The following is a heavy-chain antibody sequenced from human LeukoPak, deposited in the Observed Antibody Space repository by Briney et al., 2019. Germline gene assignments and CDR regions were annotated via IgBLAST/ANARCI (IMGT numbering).Heavy chain of an antibody. CDR2: INHSGST. V-gene: IGHV4-34*01. CDR3: ARAPSYGGNSDRVYYFDY. J-gene: IGHJ4*02. CDR1: GGSISSYY. Sequence: SETLSLTCTVSGGSISSYYWSWIRQPPGKGLEWIGEINHSGSTNYNPSLKSRVTISVDTSKNQFSLKLSSVTAADTAVYYCARAPSYGGNSDRVYYFDYWGQGTLVTVSS. D-gene: IGHD4-23*01.